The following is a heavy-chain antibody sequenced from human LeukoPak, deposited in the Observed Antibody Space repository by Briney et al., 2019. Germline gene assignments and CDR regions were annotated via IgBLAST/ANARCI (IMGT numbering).Heavy chain of an antibody. CDR1: GGSISSSSYY. J-gene: IGHJ4*02. CDR3: ATLTGAPFDY. CDR2: IYYSGST. Sequence: PSETLSLTCTVSGGSISSSSYYWGWIRQPPGKGLEWIGSIYYSGSTYYNPSLKSRVTISVDTSKNQLSLKLSSVTAADTAVYYCATLTGAPFDYWGQGTLVTVSS. D-gene: IGHD3-10*01. V-gene: IGHV4-39*01.